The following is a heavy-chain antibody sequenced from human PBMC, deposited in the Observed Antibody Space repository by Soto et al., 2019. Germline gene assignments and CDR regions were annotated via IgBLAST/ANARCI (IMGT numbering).Heavy chain of an antibody. CDR2: ISGSGGST. V-gene: IGHV3-23*01. CDR1: GFTFSSYA. Sequence: EVQLLESGGGLVQPGGSLRLSCAASGFTFSSYAMSWVRQAPGKGLEWVSAISGSGGSTYYAVSVKGRFTISRDNSKNTLYLQMNSLRAEDTAVYYCAKGSSGWYERFDSWGQGTLVTVSS. J-gene: IGHJ4*02. CDR3: AKGSSGWYERFDS. D-gene: IGHD6-19*01.